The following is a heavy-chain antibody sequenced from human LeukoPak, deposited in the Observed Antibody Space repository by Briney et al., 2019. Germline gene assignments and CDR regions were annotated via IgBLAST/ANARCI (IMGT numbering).Heavy chain of an antibody. J-gene: IGHJ4*02. V-gene: IGHV1-8*01. CDR3: ARDLLLYYYDSSGSQFDY. CDR1: GYTFTSYD. Sequence: ASVKVSCKASGYTFTSYDINWVRQATGQGLEWMGWMNPNSGNSGYAQKFQGRVTMTRNTSISTAYMELSSLRSEDTAVYYCARDLLLYYYDSSGSQFDYWGQGTLVTVSS. CDR2: MNPNSGNS. D-gene: IGHD3-22*01.